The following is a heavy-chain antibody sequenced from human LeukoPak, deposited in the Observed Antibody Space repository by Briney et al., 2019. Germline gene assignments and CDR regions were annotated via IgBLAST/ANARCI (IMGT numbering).Heavy chain of an antibody. CDR2: ISSSGSTI. CDR3: ARDSSSWPPNWFDP. Sequence: GGSLRLSCAASGFTFSDHYMSWIRQAPGKGLEWVSYISSSGSTIYYADSVKGRFTISRDNAKNSLYLQMNSLRAEDTAVYYCARDSSSWPPNWFDPWGQGTLVTVSS. J-gene: IGHJ5*02. CDR1: GFTFSDHY. D-gene: IGHD6-13*01. V-gene: IGHV3-11*01.